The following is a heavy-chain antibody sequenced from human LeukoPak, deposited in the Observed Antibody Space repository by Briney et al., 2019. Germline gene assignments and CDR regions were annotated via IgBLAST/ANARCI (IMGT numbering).Heavy chain of an antibody. CDR1: GFTFDDYA. V-gene: IGHV3-9*01. J-gene: IGHJ4*02. Sequence: GRSLRLSCAASGFTFDDYAMHWVRQAPGKGLEWVSGISWNSGSIGYADSVKGRFTISRDNAKNSLYLQMNSLRAEATALYYCASEGDDFWSGYYNYWGQGTLVTVSS. CDR2: ISWNSGSI. D-gene: IGHD3-3*01. CDR3: ASEGDDFWSGYYNY.